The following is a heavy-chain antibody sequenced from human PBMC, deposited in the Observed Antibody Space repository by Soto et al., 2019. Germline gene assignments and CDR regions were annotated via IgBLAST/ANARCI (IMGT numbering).Heavy chain of an antibody. J-gene: IGHJ4*02. D-gene: IGHD3-22*01. CDR2: IKGETDGGTT. CDR1: GFTFSNAW. Sequence: GGSLRLSCAASGFTFSNAWMSWVRQAPGEGLEWIGRIKGETDGGTTDYAAPVKGRFTISRDHSKDTLYLHMNSLKTEDTAVYYCTTGLSNGYYNFDYWGQGTPVTVSS. V-gene: IGHV3-15*01. CDR3: TTGLSNGYYNFDY.